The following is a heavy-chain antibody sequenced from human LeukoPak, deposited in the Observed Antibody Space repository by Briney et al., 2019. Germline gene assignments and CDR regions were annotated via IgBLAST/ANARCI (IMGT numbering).Heavy chain of an antibody. D-gene: IGHD3-10*01. CDR1: GYTFSSYD. V-gene: IGHV1-8*01. J-gene: IGHJ4*02. CDR3: ARVTYYYGSGRQDEFDY. Sequence: GASVKVSCKASGYTFSSYDINWVRQATGQGLEWMGWMNPNTGNTGYGERFQGRVTMTRDNSISTAYMELNSLASEDTAVYFCARVTYYYGSGRQDEFDYWGQGTLVTVSS. CDR2: MNPNTGNT.